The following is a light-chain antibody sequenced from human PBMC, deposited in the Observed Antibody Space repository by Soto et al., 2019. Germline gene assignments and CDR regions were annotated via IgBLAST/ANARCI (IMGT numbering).Light chain of an antibody. J-gene: IGKJ1*01. Sequence: ALQMTQSPSSLSASVGDRVTITCRASQGIRNELGWYQQRPGKAPKLLIYAASTLESGVPSRFSASGPGTDFPLTISSLRPEDLATYYCLQDYNYPRTFGQGTKVEIK. CDR2: AAS. V-gene: IGKV1-6*01. CDR3: LQDYNYPRT. CDR1: QGIRNE.